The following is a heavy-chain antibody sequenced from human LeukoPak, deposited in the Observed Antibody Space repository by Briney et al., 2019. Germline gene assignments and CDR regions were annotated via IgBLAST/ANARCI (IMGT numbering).Heavy chain of an antibody. CDR3: AAGEVGQLFDY. J-gene: IGHJ4*02. D-gene: IGHD5-24*01. CDR2: FDLEDGET. CDR1: GYTLRELS. Sequence: ASVKVSCKVSGYTLRELSMHWVRQAPGKGLEWMGGFDLEDGETIYVQKFQGRVTMTEDTSTDTAYMELSSLRSDDTAVYLCAAGEVGQLFDYWGQGTLVTVSS. V-gene: IGHV1-24*01.